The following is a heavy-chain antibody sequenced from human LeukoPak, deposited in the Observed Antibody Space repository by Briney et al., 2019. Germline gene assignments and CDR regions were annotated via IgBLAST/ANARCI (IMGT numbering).Heavy chain of an antibody. CDR1: GGSISSSNW. Sequence: PSETLSLTCAVSGGSISSSNWWSWVRQPPGKGLEWIGEINHSGSTNYNPSLKSRVTISVDTSKNQFSLKLSSVTAADTAVYYCARISPRIQLWSPPFDYWGQGTLVTVSS. V-gene: IGHV4-4*02. CDR2: INHSGST. CDR3: ARISPRIQLWSPPFDY. J-gene: IGHJ4*02. D-gene: IGHD5-18*01.